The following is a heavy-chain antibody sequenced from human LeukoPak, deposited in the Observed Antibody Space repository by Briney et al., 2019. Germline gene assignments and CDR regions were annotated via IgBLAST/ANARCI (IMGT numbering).Heavy chain of an antibody. V-gene: IGHV1-69*04. J-gene: IGHJ4*02. Sequence: SVKVSCKASGGTFSSYAISWVRQAPGQGLEWMGRIIPILGIANYAQKFQGRVTITADKSTSTAYMELSSLRSEDTAVYYCARGVRYRPFDYWGQGTLVTVSS. CDR2: IIPILGIA. CDR1: GGTFSSYA. CDR3: ARGVRYRPFDY. D-gene: IGHD3-9*01.